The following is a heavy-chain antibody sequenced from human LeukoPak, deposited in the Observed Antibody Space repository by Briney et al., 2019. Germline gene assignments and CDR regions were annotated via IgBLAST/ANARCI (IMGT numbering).Heavy chain of an antibody. CDR2: ISGGGGST. CDR1: GFTFSSYA. D-gene: IGHD3-10*01. CDR3: AKGRLLWFGELPDY. V-gene: IGHV3-23*01. J-gene: IGHJ4*02. Sequence: PGGSLRLPCAASGFTFSSYAMSWVRQAPGKGLEWVSAISGGGGSTYYADSVKGRFTTSRDNSKNTLYLQMNSLRAEDTAVYYCAKGRLLWFGELPDYWGQGTLVTVSS.